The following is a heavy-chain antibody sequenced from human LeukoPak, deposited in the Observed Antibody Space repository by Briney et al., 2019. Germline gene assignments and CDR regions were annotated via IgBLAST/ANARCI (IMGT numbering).Heavy chain of an antibody. CDR3: ARESVGATQGLDY. J-gene: IGHJ4*02. CDR2: IYHSGST. Sequence: SETLSLTCAISGGSISSSYWWSWVRQPPEMGLEWIGEIYHSGSTNYNPSLKSRVTISVDTSKNQFSLKLSSVTAADTAVYYCARESVGATQGLDYWGQGTLVTVSS. D-gene: IGHD1-26*01. CDR1: GGSISSSYW. V-gene: IGHV4-4*02.